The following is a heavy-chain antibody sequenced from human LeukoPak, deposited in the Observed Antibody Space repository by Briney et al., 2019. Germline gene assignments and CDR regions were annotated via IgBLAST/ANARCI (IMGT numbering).Heavy chain of an antibody. CDR2: ISGSGGST. V-gene: IGHV3-23*01. D-gene: IGHD3-10*01. Sequence: PGGSLRLSCAASGFTFSSYAMSWVRQAPGKGLEWVSAISGSGGSTYYADSVKGRFTISRDNSKNTLYLQMNSLRAEDTAVYYCAKDHYYGSGSYDDYFDYWGQGTLVTVSS. CDR1: GFTFSSYA. CDR3: AKDHYYGSGSYDDYFDY. J-gene: IGHJ4*02.